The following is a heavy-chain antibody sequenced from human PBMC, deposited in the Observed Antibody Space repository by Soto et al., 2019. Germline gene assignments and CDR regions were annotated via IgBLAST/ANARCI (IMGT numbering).Heavy chain of an antibody. CDR3: ARDYSTIFGVVISY. J-gene: IGHJ4*02. Sequence: TLPLTCTVSGGSISSYYWSWIRQPAGKGLEWIGRIYTSGSTNYNPSLKSRVTMSVDTSKNQFSLKLSSVTAADTAVYYCARDYSTIFGVVISYWGQGTLVTVSS. CDR1: GGSISSYY. D-gene: IGHD3-3*01. V-gene: IGHV4-4*07. CDR2: IYTSGST.